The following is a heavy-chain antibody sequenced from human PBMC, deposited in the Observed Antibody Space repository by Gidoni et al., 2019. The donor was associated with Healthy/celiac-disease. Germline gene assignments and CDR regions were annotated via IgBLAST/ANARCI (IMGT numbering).Heavy chain of an antibody. CDR1: GGSLSSGSYY. J-gene: IGHJ6*03. CDR3: ARDQGGYDPSYYYYYMDV. D-gene: IGHD5-12*01. CDR2: IYTSGST. V-gene: IGHV4-61*02. Sequence: QVQLQESGPGLVKPSQTLSLTCTVSGGSLSSGSYYWSWIRQPAGKGLEWIGRIYTSGSTNYNPSLKSRVTISVDTSKNQFSLKLSSVTAADTAVYYWARDQGGYDPSYYYYYMDVWGKGTTVTVSS.